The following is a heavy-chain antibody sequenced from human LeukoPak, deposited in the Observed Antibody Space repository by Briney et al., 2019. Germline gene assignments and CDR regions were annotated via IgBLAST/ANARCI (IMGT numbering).Heavy chain of an antibody. D-gene: IGHD6-19*01. Sequence: ASVTVSCTASGYTFTSYDINWVRQAPGQGLEWMGWMNPNSGNTGYAQKFQGRVTMTRNTSISTAYMELSSLRSEDTAVYYCARAGLGGVAVAGRLGYWGQGTLVTVSS. V-gene: IGHV1-8*01. CDR2: MNPNSGNT. CDR3: ARAGLGGVAVAGRLGY. J-gene: IGHJ4*02. CDR1: GYTFTSYD.